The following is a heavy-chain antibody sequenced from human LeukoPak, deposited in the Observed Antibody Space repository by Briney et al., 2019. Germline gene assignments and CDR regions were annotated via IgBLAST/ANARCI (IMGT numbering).Heavy chain of an antibody. CDR2: ISAYNGNT. Sequence: ASVKVSCKASGYTFTSYGISWVRQAPGQGLEWMGWISAYNGNTNYAQKLQGRVTMTTDTSTSTAYMELRSLRSDDTAVYYCARSYYGDYLCIKFDYWGQGTLVTVSS. CDR1: GYTFTSYG. J-gene: IGHJ4*02. CDR3: ARSYYGDYLCIKFDY. D-gene: IGHD4-17*01. V-gene: IGHV1-18*01.